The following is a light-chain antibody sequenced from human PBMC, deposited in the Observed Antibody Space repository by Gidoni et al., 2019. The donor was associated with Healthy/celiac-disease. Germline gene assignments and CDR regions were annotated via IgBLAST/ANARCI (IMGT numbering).Light chain of an antibody. CDR3: MQSIQLPPT. CDR1: QRLLHSYGKTY. Sequence: DNVMTPPPLSLSVTPGQPASISCNSSQRLLHSYGKTYLYWYLQKPGQHPQLLIYEVSNRFSGVPDRFSGGGAGREFTMKISRVEAADVGVYYCMQSIQLPPTFXQXTKVEIK. V-gene: IGKV2D-29*01. J-gene: IGKJ1*01. CDR2: EVS.